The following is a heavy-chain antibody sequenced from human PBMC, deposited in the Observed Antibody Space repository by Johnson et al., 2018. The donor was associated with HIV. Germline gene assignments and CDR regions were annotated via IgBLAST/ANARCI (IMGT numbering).Heavy chain of an antibody. V-gene: IGHV3-30*02. CDR2: LRYVGSHP. J-gene: IGHJ3*01. CDR1: VFRFSSFA. CDR3: AKTASGWGPLDDACDL. Sequence: QVQLVESGGGVVQPGGPWRLSCAASVFRFSSFAMHWFRHTQAKGLEWVAFLRYVGSHPGYADSLKGRSTIAKDNSKDTLFLQMNSLRTDDSAVYHCAKTASGWGPLDDACDLWGQGTKVIVSS. D-gene: IGHD3-10*01.